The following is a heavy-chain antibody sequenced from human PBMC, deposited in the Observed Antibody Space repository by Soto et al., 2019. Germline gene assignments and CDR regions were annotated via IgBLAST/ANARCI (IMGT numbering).Heavy chain of an antibody. D-gene: IGHD1-26*01. J-gene: IGHJ4*02. V-gene: IGHV1-3*01. CDR1: GYTFTSYA. CDR3: ARGLGRYYFDY. Sequence: QVQLVQSGAEVKKPGASVKVSCKASGYTFTSYAMHWVRQAPGQRLEWMGWINAGNGNTKYSQKFQGRVTITRDTSASTAYMELSSLRSEDTAVYYCARGLGRYYFDYWGQGTLVTVSS. CDR2: INAGNGNT.